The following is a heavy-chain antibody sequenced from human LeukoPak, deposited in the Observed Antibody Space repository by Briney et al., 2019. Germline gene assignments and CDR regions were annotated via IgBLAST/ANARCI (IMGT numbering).Heavy chain of an antibody. V-gene: IGHV1-18*01. D-gene: IGHD2-8*01. CDR1: GYTFTSYG. J-gene: IGHJ6*02. CDR2: ISAYNGNT. CDR3: ARGPAGVSGVLMVYATYYYYGMDV. Sequence: GASVKVSCKASGYTFTSYGISWVRQAPGQGLEWMGWISAYNGNTNYAQKLQGRVTMTTDTSTSTAYMELRSLRSDDTAVYYCARGPAGVSGVLMVYATYYYYGMDVWGQGTTVTVSS.